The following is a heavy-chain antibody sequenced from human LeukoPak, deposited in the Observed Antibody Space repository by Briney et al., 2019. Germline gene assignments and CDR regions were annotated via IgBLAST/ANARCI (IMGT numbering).Heavy chain of an antibody. CDR3: AKAGDYGDFNWFDP. Sequence: GGSLRLSCVASGFTFSSYAMSWVRQAPGKGLEWVSAISGSGGSTYYADSVKGRFTVSRDNSKNTLYLQMNSLRAEDTAVYYCAKAGDYGDFNWFDPWGQGTLVTVSS. J-gene: IGHJ5*02. V-gene: IGHV3-23*01. D-gene: IGHD4-17*01. CDR2: ISGSGGST. CDR1: GFTFSSYA.